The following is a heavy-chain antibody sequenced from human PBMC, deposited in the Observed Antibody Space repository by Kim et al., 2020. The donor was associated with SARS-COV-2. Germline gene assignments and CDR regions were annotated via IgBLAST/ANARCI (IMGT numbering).Heavy chain of an antibody. CDR2: IYYSGST. CDR3: ARATMVRGVIFNGMDV. D-gene: IGHD3-10*01. J-gene: IGHJ6*02. Sequence: SETLSLTCTVSGGSISSYYWSWIRQPPGKGLEWIGYIYYSGSTNYNPSLKSRVTISVDTSKNQFSLKLSSVTAADTAVYYCARATMVRGVIFNGMDVWG. V-gene: IGHV4-59*01. CDR1: GGSISSYY.